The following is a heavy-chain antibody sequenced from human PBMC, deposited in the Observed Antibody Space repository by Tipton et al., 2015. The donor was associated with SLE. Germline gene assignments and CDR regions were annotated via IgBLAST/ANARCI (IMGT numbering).Heavy chain of an antibody. Sequence: TLSLTCAVYGGSFRGYSWSWVRQPPGKGLEWIGEVFRGGSTNYSPSLESRVTITVDMSRNQFSLKLTSVTAADTAVYYCAIPTVGATGGFDSWGHGTLVIVSS. CDR1: GGSFRGYS. J-gene: IGHJ4*01. CDR3: AIPTVGATGGFDS. CDR2: VFRGGST. D-gene: IGHD1-26*01. V-gene: IGHV4-34*12.